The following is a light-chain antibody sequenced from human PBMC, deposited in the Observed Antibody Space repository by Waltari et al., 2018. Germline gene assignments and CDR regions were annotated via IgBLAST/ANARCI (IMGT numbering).Light chain of an antibody. V-gene: IGKV3-11*01. CDR2: DTS. J-gene: IGKJ1*01. Sequence: EIVLTQSPGTLSLSPGERATLSCRASQSVSNMLAWYQQKPGQAPRLLIYDTSNRATGIPARFSGSGSGTDFTLTISSLEPEYFAVYYCQQRSNWPPTFGQGTKVEI. CDR1: QSVSNM. CDR3: QQRSNWPPT.